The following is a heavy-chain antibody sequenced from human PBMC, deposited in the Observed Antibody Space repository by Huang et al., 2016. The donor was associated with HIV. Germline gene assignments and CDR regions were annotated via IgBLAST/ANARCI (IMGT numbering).Heavy chain of an antibody. Sequence: QVQLVQSAAEVKKPGSSVKVSCEASGGTFSSYAISWVRQAPGQGLEVMVGIIPIFGTTNYPQTFQGRVTITADESSSTAYMGLRSLRSEDTSVYYCARASGRIQLPGGYFDLWGRGTLVTVSS. CDR3: ARASGRIQLPGGYFDL. D-gene: IGHD1-1*01. CDR2: IIPIFGTT. J-gene: IGHJ2*01. V-gene: IGHV1-69*01. CDR1: GGTFSSYA.